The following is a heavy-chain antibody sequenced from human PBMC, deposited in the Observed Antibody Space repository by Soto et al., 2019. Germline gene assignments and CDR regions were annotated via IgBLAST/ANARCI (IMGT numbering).Heavy chain of an antibody. CDR3: AKAPRGGHYGDWYFDL. CDR1: GGTFSSYA. D-gene: IGHD3-10*01. CDR2: IIPIFGTA. V-gene: IGHV1-69*06. Sequence: QVQLVQSGAEVKKPGSSVKVSCKASGGTFSSYAISWVRQAPGQGLEWMGGIIPIFGTANYAQKFQGRVTITADKSTSTAYMELSSLRSEDTAVYYCAKAPRGGHYGDWYFDLWGRGTLVTVSS. J-gene: IGHJ2*01.